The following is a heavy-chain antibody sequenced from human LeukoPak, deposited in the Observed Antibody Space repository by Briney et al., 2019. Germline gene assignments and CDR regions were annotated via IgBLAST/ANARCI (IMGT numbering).Heavy chain of an antibody. Sequence: GASVKVSCKASGYTFTNYDINWVRQATGQGLEWMGYMNPNSGHTVYTQQFQGRVTMTTDTSISTAYMELSSLGFDATAVYYCALVPRESNSHWGQGTLVTVSS. CDR1: GYTFTNYD. V-gene: IGHV1-8*01. D-gene: IGHD1-1*01. J-gene: IGHJ4*02. CDR3: ALVPRESNSH. CDR2: MNPNSGHT.